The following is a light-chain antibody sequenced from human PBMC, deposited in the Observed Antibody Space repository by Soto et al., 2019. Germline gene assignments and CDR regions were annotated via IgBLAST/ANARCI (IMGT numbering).Light chain of an antibody. CDR2: VAA. J-gene: IGKJ1*01. V-gene: IGKV1-12*01. CDR1: QGISSW. Sequence: DIQLTHSPSSVSASVGDRFTITCRASQGISSWLAWYQQKPGTAPKLLIYVAASLQSGVPSRFSGSGSGTDFTLTISSLQPEDFATYYCHQANSFPQTFGQGTKVHIK. CDR3: HQANSFPQT.